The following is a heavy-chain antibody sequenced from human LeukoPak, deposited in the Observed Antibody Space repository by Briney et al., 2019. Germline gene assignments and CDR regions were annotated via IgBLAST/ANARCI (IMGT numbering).Heavy chain of an antibody. V-gene: IGHV2-5*02. Sequence: SGPTLVKPTQTLTLTCTFSGFSLSSSGVAVGWIRQPPGKAPEWLALIYWDDDKRYSSFLESRLTITKDTSKNQVVLTMTNMDPVDTATYYCAHWTECRGYSRGFGFWGQGVLVTVSS. CDR1: GFSLSSSGVA. D-gene: IGHD3-22*01. J-gene: IGHJ4*02. CDR3: AHWTECRGYSRGFGF. CDR2: IYWDDDK.